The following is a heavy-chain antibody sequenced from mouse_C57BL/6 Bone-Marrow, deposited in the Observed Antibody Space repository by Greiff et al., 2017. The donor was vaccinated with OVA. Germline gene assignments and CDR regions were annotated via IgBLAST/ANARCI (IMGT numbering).Heavy chain of an antibody. V-gene: IGHV1-15*01. Sequence: VKLMESGAELVRPGASVTLSCKASGYTFTDYEMHWVKQTPVHGLEWIGAIDPETGGTAYNQKFKGKAILTADKSSSTAYMELRSLTSEDSAVYYCTRVGLRRSAWFAYWGQGTLVTVSA. CDR3: TRVGLRRSAWFAY. D-gene: IGHD2-2*01. J-gene: IGHJ3*01. CDR1: GYTFTDYE. CDR2: IDPETGGT.